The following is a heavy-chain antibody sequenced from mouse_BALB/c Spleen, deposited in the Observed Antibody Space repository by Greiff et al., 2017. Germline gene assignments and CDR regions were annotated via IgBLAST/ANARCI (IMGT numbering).Heavy chain of an antibody. CDR3: ARIDYGNYLFAY. D-gene: IGHD2-1*01. J-gene: IGHJ3*01. Sequence: VQLKESGPGLVKPSQSLSLTCTVTGYSITSDYAWNWIRQFPGNKLEWMGYISYSGSTSYNPSLKSRISITRDTSKNQFFLQLNSVTTEDTATYYCARIDYGNYLFAYWGQGTLVTVSA. CDR2: ISYSGST. V-gene: IGHV3-2*02. CDR1: GYSITSDYA.